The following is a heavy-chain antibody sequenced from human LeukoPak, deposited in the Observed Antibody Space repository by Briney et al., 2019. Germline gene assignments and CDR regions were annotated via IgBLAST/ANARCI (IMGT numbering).Heavy chain of an antibody. V-gene: IGHV7-4-1*02. D-gene: IGHD6-19*01. CDR1: GYTFTSYG. Sequence: ASVKVSCTASGYTFTSYGMNWVRQAPGQGLEWMGWINTNTGNPTYAQGFTGRCVFSLDTSVSTAYLQISSLKAEDTAVYYCARGETGYSSGWDEYWGQGTLVTVSS. CDR2: INTNTGNP. CDR3: ARGETGYSSGWDEY. J-gene: IGHJ4*02.